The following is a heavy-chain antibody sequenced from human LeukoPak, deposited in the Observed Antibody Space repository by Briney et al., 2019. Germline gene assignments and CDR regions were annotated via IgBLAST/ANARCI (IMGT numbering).Heavy chain of an antibody. CDR1: GGTFSSYA. V-gene: IGHV1-69*04. CDR3: ARGRVVVAATRYYFDY. J-gene: IGHJ4*02. D-gene: IGHD2-15*01. Sequence: GASVTVSCKASGGTFSSYAISWVRQAPGQGLEWMGRIIPILGIANYAQKFQGRVTITADKSTRTAYMELSSLRSEDTAVYYCARGRVVVAATRYYFDYWGQGTLVTVSS. CDR2: IIPILGIA.